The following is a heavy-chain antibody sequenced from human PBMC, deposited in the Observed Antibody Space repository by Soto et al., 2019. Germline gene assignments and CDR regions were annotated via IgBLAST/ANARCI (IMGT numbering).Heavy chain of an antibody. CDR3: AKDHIAAAGYFDC. CDR2: ISDLGGST. CDR1: GFTFSRYA. D-gene: IGHD6-13*01. J-gene: IGHJ4*02. V-gene: IGHV3-23*01. Sequence: GGSLRLSCTSSGFTFSRYAMVLVRQAPGKGLEWVSTISDLGGSTYYADSMKGRFTISRDNSKNTLHLQMNGLRAEDTAIYYCAKDHIAAAGYFDCWGQGTLVTVSS.